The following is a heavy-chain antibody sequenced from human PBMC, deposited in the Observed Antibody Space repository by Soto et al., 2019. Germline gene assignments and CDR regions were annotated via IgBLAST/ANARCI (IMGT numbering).Heavy chain of an antibody. Sequence: EVQLLESGGHLVHPGGSLRLSCAASGFSFSSYAMNWVRQAPGKGLEWVSAISGSGSSTYYADSVKGRFTISRDNSKNTLYLQMNSLGVEDTALYYCAKTKECSSASCYYYYYYGMDVWGQGTTVTVSS. V-gene: IGHV3-23*01. CDR3: AKTKECSSASCYYYYYYGMDV. J-gene: IGHJ6*02. CDR2: ISGSGSST. D-gene: IGHD2-2*01. CDR1: GFSFSSYA.